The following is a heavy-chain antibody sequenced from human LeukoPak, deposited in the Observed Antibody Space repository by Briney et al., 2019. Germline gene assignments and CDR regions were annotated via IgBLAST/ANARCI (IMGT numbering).Heavy chain of an antibody. V-gene: IGHV1-18*01. Sequence: ASVKVSCKASGYTFTNYGISWVRLAPGQGLEWVGWISHYNGNRNYAQTLQGRVTMTTDTSTSTAYMELRSLRSDDTAVYYCAGVGPDRDFDSWGQGTPVTVSS. CDR3: AGVGPDRDFDS. J-gene: IGHJ4*02. CDR2: ISHYNGNR. CDR1: GYTFTNYG. D-gene: IGHD1-14*01.